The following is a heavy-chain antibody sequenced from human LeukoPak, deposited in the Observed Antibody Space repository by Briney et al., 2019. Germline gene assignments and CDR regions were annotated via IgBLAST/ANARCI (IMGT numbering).Heavy chain of an antibody. Sequence: PSETLSLTCAVSGGSISSSNWWSWVRQPPGKGLEWIGEIYHSGSTNYNPSLKSRVTISVDKSKNQFSLKLSSVTAADTAVYYCARAHRYSSSPVVDYWGQGTLVTVSS. D-gene: IGHD6-13*01. CDR1: GGSISSSNW. V-gene: IGHV4-4*02. CDR2: IYHSGST. CDR3: ARAHRYSSSPVVDY. J-gene: IGHJ4*02.